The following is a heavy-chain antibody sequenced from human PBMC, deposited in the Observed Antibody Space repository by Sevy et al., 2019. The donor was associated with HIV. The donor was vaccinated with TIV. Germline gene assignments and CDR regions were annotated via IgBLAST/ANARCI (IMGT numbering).Heavy chain of an antibody. J-gene: IGHJ4*02. V-gene: IGHV3-23*01. CDR2: ISGSDGST. Sequence: GGSLRLSCAASGFTFSGYAMSWVRQAPGKGLEWVSAISGSDGSTYYADSVKGRFTISRDNSKNTLYLQMNSLRAEDTAVYYCAKDPGIRGVKPYYFDYWGQGTLVTVSS. CDR3: AKDPGIRGVKPYYFDY. D-gene: IGHD3-10*01. CDR1: GFTFSGYA.